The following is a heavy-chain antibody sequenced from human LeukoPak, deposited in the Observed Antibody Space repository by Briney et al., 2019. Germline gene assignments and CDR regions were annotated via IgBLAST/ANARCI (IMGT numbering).Heavy chain of an antibody. CDR2: FHYSGSS. CDR1: GGSIKSYY. D-gene: IGHD5-24*01. Sequence: SETLSLTCTVSGGSIKSYYWSWIRQPPGKGLEWLGYFHYSGSSNYNPSLKSRITISVDTSKSQFSLKLSSVTAADTAVYYCARDRDGYNQGWFDPWGQGTLVTVSS. J-gene: IGHJ5*02. CDR3: ARDRDGYNQGWFDP. V-gene: IGHV4-4*08.